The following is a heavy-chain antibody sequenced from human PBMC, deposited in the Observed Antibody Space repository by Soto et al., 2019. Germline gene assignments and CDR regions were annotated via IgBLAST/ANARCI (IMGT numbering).Heavy chain of an antibody. J-gene: IGHJ4*02. D-gene: IGHD4-17*01. Sequence: SETLSLTCTVSGGSISSYYWSWIRQPPGKGLEWIGYIYYSGSTNYNPSLKSRVTISVDTSKNQFSLKLSSVTAADTAVYYCATKPYGDNGIYWGQGTLVTVSS. CDR3: ATKPYGDNGIY. CDR2: IYYSGST. V-gene: IGHV4-59*01. CDR1: GGSISSYY.